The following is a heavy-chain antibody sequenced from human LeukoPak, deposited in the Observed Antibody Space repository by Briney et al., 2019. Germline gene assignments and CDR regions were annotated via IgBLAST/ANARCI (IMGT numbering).Heavy chain of an antibody. V-gene: IGHV3-30-3*01. CDR3: ARPRSAGLAPVFDY. D-gene: IGHD3/OR15-3a*01. J-gene: IGHJ4*02. CDR2: ISYDGSNK. CDR1: GFTFSSYA. Sequence: GESLRLSCAASGFTFSSYAMHWVRQAPGKGLEWVAVISYDGSNKYYADSVKGRFTISRDNSKNTLYLQVNSLRAEDTAVYYCARPRSAGLAPVFDYWGQGTLVTVSS.